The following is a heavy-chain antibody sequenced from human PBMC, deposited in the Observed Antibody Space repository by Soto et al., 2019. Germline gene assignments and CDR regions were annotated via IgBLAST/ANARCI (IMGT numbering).Heavy chain of an antibody. CDR1: GFTFSGSA. V-gene: IGHV3-73*01. CDR3: TRLLSDAFDI. Sequence: GGSLRLSCAASGFTFSGSAIHWVRQASGKGLEWVGRIRSKGNSYATAYAASVKGRFAISRDDSKNTAYLQMNSLKTEDTAVYYCTRLLSDAFDIWGQGTMVTVSS. CDR2: IRSKGNSYAT. J-gene: IGHJ3*02.